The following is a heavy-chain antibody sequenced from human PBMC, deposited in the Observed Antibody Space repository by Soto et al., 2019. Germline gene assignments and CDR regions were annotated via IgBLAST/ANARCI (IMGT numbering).Heavy chain of an antibody. CDR1: GFIFSDYS. CDR2: ITSSGNSI. Sequence: QVQLVESGGGLVKPGGSLRLSCAASGFIFSDYSMSWIRQAPGKGLNWVSSITSSGNSISYADSMKGRFTISRDNTRNSLSLQMNSLSAEDTAVYYCARIWNAASVDYGGQGTLVTGSS. V-gene: IGHV3-11*01. CDR3: ARIWNAASVDY. J-gene: IGHJ4*02. D-gene: IGHD1-1*01.